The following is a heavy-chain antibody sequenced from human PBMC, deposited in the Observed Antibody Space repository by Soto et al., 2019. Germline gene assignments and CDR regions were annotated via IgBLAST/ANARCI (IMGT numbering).Heavy chain of an antibody. CDR2: INPNSGGT. CDR1: GYTFTGYY. D-gene: IGHD3-22*01. CDR3: ARGNEVVSGYPPLDFDY. Sequence: ASVKVSCKASGYTFTGYYMRWVRQAPGQGLEWMGWINPNSGGTNYAQKFQGWVTMTRDTSISTAYMELSRLRSDDTAVYYCARGNEVVSGYPPLDFDYWGQGTLVTVSS. J-gene: IGHJ4*02. V-gene: IGHV1-2*04.